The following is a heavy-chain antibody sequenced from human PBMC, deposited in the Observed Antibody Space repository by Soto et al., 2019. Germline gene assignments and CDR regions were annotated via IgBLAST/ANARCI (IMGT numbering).Heavy chain of an antibody. CDR1: GFTFIRYG. CDR2: IWYDGTKT. J-gene: IGHJ4*02. Sequence: QVQLVESGGGVVQPGRSLRLSCAASGFTFIRYGMHWVRQAPGKGLEWVAVIWYDGTKTYYTDSVKGRFTISRDSSKNTLYLQMNSLRAEDTAVYYCAREAGDFDSWGQGTLVTVSS. V-gene: IGHV3-33*01. CDR3: AREAGDFDS. D-gene: IGHD6-13*01.